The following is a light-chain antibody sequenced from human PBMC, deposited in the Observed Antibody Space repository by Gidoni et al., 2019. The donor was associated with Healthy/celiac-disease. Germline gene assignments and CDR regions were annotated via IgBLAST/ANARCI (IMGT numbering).Light chain of an antibody. V-gene: IGKV3-15*01. Sequence: EIVMTQSPATLSVSPGERATLSCRASQSVSSNLAWYQQKPGQAPRLLIYGASTRATGIPARFSGSGSGTEFTLTISSLQSEDFAVYYCQQYNNWPVFTFXPXTKVXIK. CDR2: GAS. J-gene: IGKJ3*01. CDR1: QSVSSN. CDR3: QQYNNWPVFT.